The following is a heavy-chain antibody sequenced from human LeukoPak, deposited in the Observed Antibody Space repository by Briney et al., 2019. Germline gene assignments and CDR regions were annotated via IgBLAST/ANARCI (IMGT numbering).Heavy chain of an antibody. D-gene: IGHD2-2*01. CDR3: AADPGYCSSTSCYGPR. CDR1: GFTFTTSA. J-gene: IGHJ4*02. CDR2: IGVGSGNT. Sequence: SVTLSCTASGFTFTTSAVPSVRRPRGPPREWIGWIGVGSGNTNYAQKFQERVTITRDMSTTTAYMELSSLRSEDTAVYYCAADPGYCSSTSCYGPRWGQGTLVTVSS. V-gene: IGHV1-58*01.